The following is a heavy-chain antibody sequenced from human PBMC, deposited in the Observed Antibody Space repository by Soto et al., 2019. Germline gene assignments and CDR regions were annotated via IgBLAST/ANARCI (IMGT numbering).Heavy chain of an antibody. J-gene: IGHJ4*02. D-gene: IGHD6-13*01. CDR3: ARLAAAGRPNFDY. CDR1: GGTFSSYA. Sequence: QVQLVLSGAEVKKPGSSVKVSCKASGGTFSSYAISWVRQAPGQGLEWMGGIIPIFGTANYAQKFQGRVTITADKSTSTAYMELSSLRSEDTAVDYCARLAAAGRPNFDYWGQGTLVTVSS. V-gene: IGHV1-69*06. CDR2: IIPIFGTA.